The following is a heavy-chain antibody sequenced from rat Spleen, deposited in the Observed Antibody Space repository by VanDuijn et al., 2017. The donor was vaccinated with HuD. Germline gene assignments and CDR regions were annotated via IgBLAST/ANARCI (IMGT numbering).Heavy chain of an antibody. V-gene: IGHV5S23*01. D-gene: IGHD1-10*01. CDR3: ARRGITTLDY. CDR1: GFTFSNYD. CDR2: ISTGGGNT. J-gene: IGHJ2*01. Sequence: EVQLVESGGGLVQPGRSLKLSCAASGFTFSNYDMAWVRQAPTKGLEWVASISTGGGNTYYLDSVKGRFTISRDNAKSTLYLKMDSLRSEDTATYYCARRGITTLDYWGQGVMVTVSS.